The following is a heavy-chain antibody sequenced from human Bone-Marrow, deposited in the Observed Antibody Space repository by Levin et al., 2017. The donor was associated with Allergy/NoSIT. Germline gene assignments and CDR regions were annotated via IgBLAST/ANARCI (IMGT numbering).Heavy chain of an antibody. V-gene: IGHV3-30*18. CDR1: GFTFRSSG. J-gene: IGHJ4*02. CDR3: AKDWSTTWSFDY. CDR2: ISDNGSKK. D-gene: IGHD6-13*01. Sequence: PGGSLRLSCVASGFTFRSSGMHWVRQAPGKGLEWVAVISDNGSKKYHADSVKGRFTISRDNSKNTLYLQMNSLRPEDTAVYHCAKDWSTTWSFDYWGQGTLVTVS.